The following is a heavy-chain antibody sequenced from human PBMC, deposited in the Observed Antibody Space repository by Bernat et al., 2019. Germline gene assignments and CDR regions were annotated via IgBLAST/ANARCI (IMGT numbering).Heavy chain of an antibody. J-gene: IGHJ4*02. D-gene: IGHD3-3*02. CDR3: ARVQTSFLDYYFDY. CDR2: VSAYNGNT. CDR1: GYTFTSYG. V-gene: IGHV1-18*01. Sequence: VVGAGGGGGRPGAAGKGSGKASGYTFTSYGISWVRQAPGRGLEWMGWVSAYNGNTNYAQKLQGRVTMTTDTSTSTAYMELRSLRSDDTAVYYCARVQTSFLDYYFDYWGQGTLVTVSS.